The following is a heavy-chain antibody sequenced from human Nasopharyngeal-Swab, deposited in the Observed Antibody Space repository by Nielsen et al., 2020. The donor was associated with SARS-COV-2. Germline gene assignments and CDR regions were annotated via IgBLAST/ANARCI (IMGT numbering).Heavy chain of an antibody. Sequence: SETLSLTCTVSGGSISSYYWSWIRQPPGKGLEWIGYIYYSGSTNYNPSLKSRVTISVDTSKNQFSLKLSSVTAADTAVYYCAREQVVVVPAALYNWFDPWGQGTLVTVSS. V-gene: IGHV4-59*01. CDR3: AREQVVVVPAALYNWFDP. CDR2: IYYSGST. J-gene: IGHJ5*02. D-gene: IGHD2-2*01. CDR1: GGSISSYY.